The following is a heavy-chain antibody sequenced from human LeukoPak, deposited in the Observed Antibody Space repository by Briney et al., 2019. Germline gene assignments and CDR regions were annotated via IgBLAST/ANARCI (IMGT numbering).Heavy chain of an antibody. CDR2: INPNSGGT. CDR1: GYTFTGYY. D-gene: IGHD3-9*01. V-gene: IGHV1-2*02. CDR3: ARVYYDILTGPQY. J-gene: IGHJ4*02. Sequence: ASVKVSCKASGYTFTGYYMHWVRQAPGQGLEWMGWINPNSGGTNYAQKFQGRVTMTRDTSISTAYMELSRLRSDDTAVYYCARVYYDILTGPQYWGQGTLVTVCS.